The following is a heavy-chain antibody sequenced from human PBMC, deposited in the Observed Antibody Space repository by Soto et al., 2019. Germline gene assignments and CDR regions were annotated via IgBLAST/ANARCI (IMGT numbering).Heavy chain of an antibody. CDR1: GGPITSGGYS. CDR3: ARTMTTSGWFDP. V-gene: IGHV4-30-2*01. J-gene: IGHJ5*02. D-gene: IGHD4-17*01. Sequence: SETLSLTCAVSGGPITSGGYSWSWIRHPPGKGLEWIGYIYHSGGTYYNPSLKSRVTLSIDRTKKQFSLKLKSVTAADTAVYFCARTMTTSGWFDPWGQGTLVTVSS. CDR2: IYHSGGT.